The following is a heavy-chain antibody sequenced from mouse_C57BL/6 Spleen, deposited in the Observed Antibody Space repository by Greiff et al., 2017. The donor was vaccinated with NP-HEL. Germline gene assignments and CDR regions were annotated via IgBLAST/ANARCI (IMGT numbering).Heavy chain of an antibody. CDR2: IYPGDGDT. Sequence: VQLKQSGPELVKPGASVKISCKASGYAFSSSWMNWVKQRPGKGLEWIGRIYPGDGDTNYNGKFKGKATLTADKSSSTAYMQLSSLTSEDSAVYFCAKYDYDEAWFAYWGQGTLVTVSA. V-gene: IGHV1-82*01. D-gene: IGHD2-4*01. J-gene: IGHJ3*01. CDR1: GYAFSSSW. CDR3: AKYDYDEAWFAY.